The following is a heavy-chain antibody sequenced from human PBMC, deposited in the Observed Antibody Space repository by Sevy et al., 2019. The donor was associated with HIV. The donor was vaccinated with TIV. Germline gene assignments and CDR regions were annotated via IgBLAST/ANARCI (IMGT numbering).Heavy chain of an antibody. D-gene: IGHD3-22*01. CDR3: SIYYDIRAFDS. Sequence: GGSLRLSCAGSGFTFSDAAIHWVRQASGKGLEWLGGIRGKANNYATAYAASVKDRFSISRNDLKDTAYLQMNSLRTEDAAMYYCSIYYDIRAFDSWGQRTQVTVSS. CDR1: GFTFSDAA. V-gene: IGHV3-73*01. J-gene: IGHJ4*02. CDR2: IRGKANNYAT.